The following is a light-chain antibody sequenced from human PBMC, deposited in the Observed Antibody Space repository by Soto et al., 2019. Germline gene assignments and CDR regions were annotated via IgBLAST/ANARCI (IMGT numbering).Light chain of an antibody. CDR2: GAS. J-gene: IGKJ1*01. Sequence: IVLTQSPGTLSLSPRERATLSCRASQSVSSSYLAWYQQKPGQAPRLLIYGASSRATGIPDRFSGSGSGTDFTLTISRLEPEDFVVYYCQQYGSSPWTFGQGTKVDIK. V-gene: IGKV3-20*01. CDR1: QSVSSSY. CDR3: QQYGSSPWT.